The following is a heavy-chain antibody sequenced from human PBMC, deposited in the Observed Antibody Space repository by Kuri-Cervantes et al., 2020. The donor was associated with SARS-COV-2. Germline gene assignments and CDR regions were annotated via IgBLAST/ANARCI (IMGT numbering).Heavy chain of an antibody. D-gene: IGHD6-19*01. Sequence: GGSLRLSCAASGFTFSDYYMSWIRQAPGKGLEWVSYISSSGSTIYYADSVKGRFTISRDNAKNSLYLQMNSLRAEDTALYYCAKAMQWLVPWDAFDIWGQGTMVTVSS. J-gene: IGHJ3*02. CDR3: AKAMQWLVPWDAFDI. V-gene: IGHV3-11*01. CDR2: ISSSGSTI. CDR1: GFTFSDYY.